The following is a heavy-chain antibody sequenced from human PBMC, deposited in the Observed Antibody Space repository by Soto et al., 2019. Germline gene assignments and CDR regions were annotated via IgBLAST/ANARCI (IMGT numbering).Heavy chain of an antibody. Sequence: QVHLVQSGAEVKKTGASVKVSCKASGYTFTSYGITWVRQAPGQGLEWMGWISAHNGNTDYAQKFQGRVIVTRDTSTSTAYMELRSLISDDTAVYYCARGRYGDYWGQGALVTVSS. V-gene: IGHV1-18*01. D-gene: IGHD1-1*01. CDR1: GYTFTSYG. CDR3: ARGRYGDY. CDR2: ISAHNGNT. J-gene: IGHJ4*02.